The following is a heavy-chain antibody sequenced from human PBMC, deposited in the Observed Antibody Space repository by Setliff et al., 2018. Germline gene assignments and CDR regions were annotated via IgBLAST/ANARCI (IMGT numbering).Heavy chain of an antibody. D-gene: IGHD2-21*01. Sequence: ASVKVSCKTSGFGFTTFGFSWVRQAPGQGLEWLGSISPYSGNTNYPQWLQDRVTMTIDTSATTVYMELRSLTSDDTAVYFCTTSRAPRVVLAADFDLWGQGTLVTVSS. CDR2: ISPYSGNT. CDR1: GFGFTTFG. V-gene: IGHV1-18*01. CDR3: TTSRAPRVVLAADFDL. J-gene: IGHJ4*02.